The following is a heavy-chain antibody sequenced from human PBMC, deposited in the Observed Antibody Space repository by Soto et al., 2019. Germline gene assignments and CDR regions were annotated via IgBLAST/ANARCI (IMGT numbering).Heavy chain of an antibody. Sequence: QAGGSLRLSCVASGFTLSTYSMNWVRQAPGKGLELISYISRSSTTTIYYADSVKGRFTISRDNAKNSLYLQMNSLRDEDTAVYYCARDRLGYSYGNSMDVWGQGTTVTVSS. V-gene: IGHV3-48*02. CDR3: ARDRLGYSYGNSMDV. J-gene: IGHJ6*02. CDR2: ISRSSTTTI. CDR1: GFTLSTYS. D-gene: IGHD5-18*01.